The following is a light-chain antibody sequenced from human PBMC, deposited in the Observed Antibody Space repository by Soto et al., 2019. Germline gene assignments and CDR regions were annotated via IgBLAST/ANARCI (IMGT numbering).Light chain of an antibody. CDR3: QQYGYSPST. CDR2: VAY. CDR1: QSVSSRP. J-gene: IGKJ5*01. Sequence: EIVLTQSPGNLSLSPGERANLSCRASQSVSSRPLAWYQHKPGRAPRLLIFVAYSRATGSPDRCSGGGSGTDFTLTISRLEPEDFAVYYCQQYGYSPSTFGQGTRLE. V-gene: IGKV3-20*01.